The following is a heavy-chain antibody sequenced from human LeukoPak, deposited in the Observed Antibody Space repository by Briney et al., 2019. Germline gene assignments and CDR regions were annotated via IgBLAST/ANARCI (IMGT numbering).Heavy chain of an antibody. Sequence: GASVKVSCKASGYTFTSYGISWVRQAPGQGLEWMGWISAYNGNTNYAQKLQGRVTMTTDTSTSTAYMELRSLRSDDTAVYYCARLEVYYDILTGYPKPLYFDYWGQGTLVTVSS. CDR2: ISAYNGNT. D-gene: IGHD3-9*01. CDR1: GYTFTSYG. J-gene: IGHJ4*02. V-gene: IGHV1-18*01. CDR3: ARLEVYYDILTGYPKPLYFDY.